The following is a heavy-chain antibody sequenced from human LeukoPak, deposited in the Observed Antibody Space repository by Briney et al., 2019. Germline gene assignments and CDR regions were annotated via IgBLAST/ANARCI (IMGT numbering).Heavy chain of an antibody. CDR2: IYSGGST. Sequence: GGSLRLSCAASGFTVSSNYMSWVRQAPGKGLEWVSVIYSGGSTYYADSVKGRFTISRDNSKNTLYLQMNSLRAEDTAVYYCARDIDPTMIVVVAGMDVWGQGTTVTVSS. CDR3: ARDIDPTMIVVVAGMDV. CDR1: GFTVSSNY. D-gene: IGHD3-22*01. V-gene: IGHV3-66*01. J-gene: IGHJ6*02.